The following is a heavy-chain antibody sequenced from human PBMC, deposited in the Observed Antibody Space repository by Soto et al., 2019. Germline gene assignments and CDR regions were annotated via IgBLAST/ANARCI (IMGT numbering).Heavy chain of an antibody. D-gene: IGHD6-13*01. CDR2: IYYSGST. CDR3: ARDRQQLDHYYYGMDV. V-gene: IGHV4-30-4*01. CDR1: GGSISSGDYY. J-gene: IGHJ6*02. Sequence: SETLSLTCTVSGGSISSGDYYWSWIRQPPGKGLEWIGYIYYSGSTYYNPSLKSRVTISVDTSKNQFSLKLSSVTAADTAVYYCARDRQQLDHYYYGMDVWGQGTTVTAP.